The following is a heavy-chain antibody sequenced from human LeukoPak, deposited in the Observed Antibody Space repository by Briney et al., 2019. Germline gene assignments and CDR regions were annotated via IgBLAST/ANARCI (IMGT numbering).Heavy chain of an antibody. Sequence: PSETLSLTCTVSGGSIGTYYWSWVRQSPGTGLEWIGYIYVTGTRYNPSLKSRVTMSLDTSKNHLSLNLSSVTAADTAVYYCAREPTSGREPTSGRPLDYWGQGTLVTVSS. CDR2: IYVTGT. D-gene: IGHD5-12*01. J-gene: IGHJ4*02. V-gene: IGHV4-59*12. CDR1: GGSIGTYY. CDR3: AREPTSGREPTSGRPLDY.